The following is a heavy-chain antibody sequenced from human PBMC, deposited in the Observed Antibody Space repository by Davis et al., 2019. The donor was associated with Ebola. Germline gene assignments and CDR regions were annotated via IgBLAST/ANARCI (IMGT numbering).Heavy chain of an antibody. V-gene: IGHV5-51*01. D-gene: IGHD6-13*01. CDR2: IYPGDSDT. Sequence: GESLKISCKDSGYSFTSYWIGWVRQMPGKGLEWMGIIYPGDSDTRYSPSFQGQVTISADKSISTAYLQWSSLKASDTAMYYCATWYSSSWYYFDYWGQGTLVTVSS. CDR1: GYSFTSYW. CDR3: ATWYSSSWYYFDY. J-gene: IGHJ4*02.